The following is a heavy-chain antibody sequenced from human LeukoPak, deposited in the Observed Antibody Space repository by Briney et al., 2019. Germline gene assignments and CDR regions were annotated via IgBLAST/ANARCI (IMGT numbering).Heavy chain of an antibody. J-gene: IGHJ4*02. Sequence: PSETLSLTCTVSGGSISGSYWTWIRQPPGKTLEWIGHSFYGGSTNYNPSLKSRLTISVDTSKNQFSLKVISVTAADTAVYYCARGPSRDSSSWYYWGQGTLVTVSS. CDR1: GGSISGSY. CDR3: ARGPSRDSSSWYY. V-gene: IGHV4-59*01. CDR2: SFYGGST. D-gene: IGHD6-13*01.